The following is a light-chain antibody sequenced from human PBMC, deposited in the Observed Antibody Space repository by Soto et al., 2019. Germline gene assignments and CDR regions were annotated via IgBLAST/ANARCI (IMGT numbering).Light chain of an antibody. CDR3: QQYMSSVT. V-gene: IGKV3-20*01. CDR1: QSVDTTF. J-gene: IGKJ1*01. Sequence: EIVLTQSPGSLSLSPGQRATLSCRASQSVDTTFFAWYQKKPGQAPRLLIDGASKRATGIPDRFSGSGSGKDFTLIISRLEPEDFAVYYCQQYMSSVTFGQGTKVEIK. CDR2: GAS.